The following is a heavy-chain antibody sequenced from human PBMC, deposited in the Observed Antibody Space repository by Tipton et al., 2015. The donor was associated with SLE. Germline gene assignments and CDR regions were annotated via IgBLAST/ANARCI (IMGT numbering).Heavy chain of an antibody. CDR1: GFTFSTYA. J-gene: IGHJ4*02. CDR2: IYSGGSST. CDR3: ARAGYSSSFDY. D-gene: IGHD5-18*01. V-gene: IGHV3-23*03. Sequence: GSLRLSCAASGFTFSTYAMHWVRQAPGKGLEWVSVIYSGGSSTYYADSVKGRFTISRDNSKNTLYLQMNSLRAEDTAIYYCARAGYSSSFDYWGQGTLVTVSS.